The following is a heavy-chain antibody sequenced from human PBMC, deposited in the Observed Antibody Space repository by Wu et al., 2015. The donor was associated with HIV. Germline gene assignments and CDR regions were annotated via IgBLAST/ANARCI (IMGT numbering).Heavy chain of an antibody. Sequence: QVQLVQSGAEVEKPGSSVKVSCKASGGTFSSYAISWVRQAPGQGLEWMGGIIPIFGTANYAQKFQGRVTITTDESTSTAYMELSSLRSEDTAVYYCASRYYYDSSSQGEYFQHVGPGHPWSTVSS. J-gene: IGHJ1*01. CDR1: GGTFSSYA. D-gene: IGHD3-22*01. V-gene: IGHV1-69*05. CDR3: ASRYYYDSSSQGEYFQH. CDR2: IIPIFGTA.